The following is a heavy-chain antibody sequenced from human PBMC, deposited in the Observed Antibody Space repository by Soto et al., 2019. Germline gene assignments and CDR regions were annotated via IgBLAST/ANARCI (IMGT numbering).Heavy chain of an antibody. D-gene: IGHD2-21*01. CDR2: INHSGST. CDR3: ARRHPLFNRCYFNY. J-gene: IGHJ4*02. Sequence: QVQLQQWGAGLLKPSETLSLTCAVYGGSFSGYYWSWIRQPPGKGLEWIGEINHSGSTNYNPSLKSRVTISVDTSKNQFSLKLSSVTAADTAVYYCARRHPLFNRCYFNYWGQGTLVTVSS. CDR1: GGSFSGYY. V-gene: IGHV4-34*01.